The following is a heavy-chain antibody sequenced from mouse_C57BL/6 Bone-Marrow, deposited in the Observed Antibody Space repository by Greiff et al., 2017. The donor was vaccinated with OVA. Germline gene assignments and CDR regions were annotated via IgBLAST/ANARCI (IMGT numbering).Heavy chain of an antibody. CDR1: GFTFSDYY. J-gene: IGHJ1*03. V-gene: IGHV5-16*01. Sequence: EVKLVESEGGLVQPGSSMKLSCTASGFTFSDYYMAWVRQVPEKGLEWVANINYDGSSTYYLDSLKSRFIISRDNAKNILYLQMSSLKSEDTATYYCARPYGNYWYFDVWGTGTTVTVSS. D-gene: IGHD2-1*01. CDR2: INYDGSST. CDR3: ARPYGNYWYFDV.